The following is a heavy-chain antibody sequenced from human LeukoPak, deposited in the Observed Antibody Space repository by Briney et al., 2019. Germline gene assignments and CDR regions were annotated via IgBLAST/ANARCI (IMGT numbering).Heavy chain of an antibody. CDR3: GRHRIAVAGRGAFDT. Sequence: GGSLRLSCAASGFTFSGDLMHWVRQAPGKGLVWVSRINSDGSTTYADSVKGRFAVSRENTKNTLYLQMNNLRAEDTAVYYCGRHRIAVAGRGAFDTWGQGTTVTVSS. CDR1: GFTFSGDL. J-gene: IGHJ3*02. V-gene: IGHV3-74*01. D-gene: IGHD6-19*01. CDR2: INSDGST.